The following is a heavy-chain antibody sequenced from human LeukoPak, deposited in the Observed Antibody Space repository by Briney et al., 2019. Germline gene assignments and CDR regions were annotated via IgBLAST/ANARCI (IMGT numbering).Heavy chain of an antibody. CDR2: IYPGDSDT. J-gene: IGHJ5*01. CDR1: GYSFTSYW. D-gene: IGHD2/OR15-2a*01. V-gene: IGHV5-51*01. CDR3: GENGDFYETLFGP. Sequence: SGESLKISCKGSGYSFTSYWIGWVRQMPGKGLEWMGIIYPGDSDTRYSPSFQGQVTISADKSISTAYLQWSSLKASDTAMYYCGENGDFYETLFGPWGQGNLVTVSS.